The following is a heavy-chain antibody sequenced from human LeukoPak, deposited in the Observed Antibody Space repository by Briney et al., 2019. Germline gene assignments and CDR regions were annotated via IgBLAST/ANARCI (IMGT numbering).Heavy chain of an antibody. CDR2: ISSSSSYI. V-gene: IGHV3-21*01. CDR3: ARDLRGQPYDY. CDR1: GFTFSSYS. J-gene: IGHJ4*02. Sequence: GWSLRLSCAASGFTFSSYSMNWVRQAPGKGLEWVSSISSSSSYIYYADSVKGRFTISRDNAKNSLYLQMTSLRAEDTAVYYCARDLRGQPYDYWGQGTLVTVSS. D-gene: IGHD3-16*01.